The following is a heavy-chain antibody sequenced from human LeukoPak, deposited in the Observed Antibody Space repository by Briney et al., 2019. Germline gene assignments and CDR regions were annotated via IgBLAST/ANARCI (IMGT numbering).Heavy chain of an antibody. CDR2: ITSGGTYT. V-gene: IGHV3-21*06. CDR1: GFTFSTYN. CDR3: ARGHYDILTASYKWTPDY. J-gene: IGHJ4*02. D-gene: IGHD3-9*01. Sequence: GGSLRLSCAASGFTFSTYNMNWVRQAPGKGLEWVSSITSGGTYTYYADSVKGRFTTSRDNAKNSLSLQLSSLRAEDTAVYYCARGHYDILTASYKWTPDYWGQGILVTVSS.